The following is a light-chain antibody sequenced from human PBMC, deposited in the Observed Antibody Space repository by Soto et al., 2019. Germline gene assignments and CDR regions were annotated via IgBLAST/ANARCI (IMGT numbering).Light chain of an antibody. CDR2: AAS. Sequence: DIQMTQSPSSLSSSLLDRFTITFLASQSISSYLNWYQQKPGKAPKLLIYAASSLQSGVPSRFSGSGSGTDFTLTISSLQPEDFATYYCQQSYSTPLGFGQGTKVDIK. CDR1: QSISSY. CDR3: QQSYSTPLG. J-gene: IGKJ1*01. V-gene: IGKV1-39*01.